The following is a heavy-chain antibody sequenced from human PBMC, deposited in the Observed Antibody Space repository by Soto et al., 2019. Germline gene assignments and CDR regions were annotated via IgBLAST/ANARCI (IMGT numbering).Heavy chain of an antibody. Sequence: GGSLGLSCEASGFTVTDYVMHWVRQAPGKGLEWVAKISYDGNYKYYADSVKSRFTISRDNSKNTLDLQMNSLRAEDTALYYCAKDRGKHCSGGSCYLFDYWGQGIMVTVSS. J-gene: IGHJ4*02. CDR3: AKDRGKHCSGGSCYLFDY. D-gene: IGHD2-15*01. CDR2: ISYDGNYK. CDR1: GFTVTDYV. V-gene: IGHV3-30*18.